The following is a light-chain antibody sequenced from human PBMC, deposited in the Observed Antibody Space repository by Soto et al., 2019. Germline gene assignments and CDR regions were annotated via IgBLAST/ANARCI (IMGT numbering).Light chain of an antibody. V-gene: IGKV1-5*01. CDR1: QSISSW. CDR3: QQYNSYSET. Sequence: QMTQSPSTLSASVGDRVTITCRASQSISSWLAWYQQKPGKAPKLLIYDASSLESGVPSRFSGSGSGTEFTLTISSLQPDDFATYYCQQYNSYSETFGQGTKVEIK. J-gene: IGKJ1*01. CDR2: DAS.